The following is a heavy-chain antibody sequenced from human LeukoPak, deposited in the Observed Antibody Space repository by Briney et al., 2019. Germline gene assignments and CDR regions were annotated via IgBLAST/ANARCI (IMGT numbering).Heavy chain of an antibody. Sequence: GGSLRLSCAASGFTFSNYDMSWVRQAPRKGLEWVSAISGSGGSTYYADSVKGRFTISRDNSKNTLYLQMNSLRAEDTAVYYCAKMRPWELLLFDYWGQGTLVTVSS. CDR1: GFTFSNYD. V-gene: IGHV3-23*01. J-gene: IGHJ4*02. CDR2: ISGSGGST. D-gene: IGHD1-26*01. CDR3: AKMRPWELLLFDY.